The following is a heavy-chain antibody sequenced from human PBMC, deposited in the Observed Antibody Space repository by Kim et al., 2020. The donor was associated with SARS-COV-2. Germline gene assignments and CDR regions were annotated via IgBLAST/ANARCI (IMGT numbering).Heavy chain of an antibody. J-gene: IGHJ5*02. D-gene: IGHD3-10*01. Sequence: AQKVQGRGTMNEDTSTDTAYMELSSLRSEDTAVYYCATGRVRGKNNWFDPWGQGTLVTVSS. V-gene: IGHV1-24*01. CDR3: ATGRVRGKNNWFDP.